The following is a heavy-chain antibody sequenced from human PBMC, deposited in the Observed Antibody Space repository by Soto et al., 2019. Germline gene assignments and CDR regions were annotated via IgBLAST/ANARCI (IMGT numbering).Heavy chain of an antibody. D-gene: IGHD6-19*01. Sequence: VKVSCKASGYTFTSYGINWVRQAPGQGLEWMGWISADNGNTNYAESLQGRVTMTTDTPTSTAYMELRSLRSDDTAFYYCARDRDTTGWAPGNYWGQGTLVTVSS. CDR3: ARDRDTTGWAPGNY. CDR2: ISADNGNT. J-gene: IGHJ4*02. V-gene: IGHV1-18*01. CDR1: GYTFTSYG.